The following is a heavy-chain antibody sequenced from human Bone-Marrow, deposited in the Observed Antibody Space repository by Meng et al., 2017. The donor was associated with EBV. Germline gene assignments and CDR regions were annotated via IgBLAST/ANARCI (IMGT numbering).Heavy chain of an antibody. V-gene: IGHV1-69*01. CDR3: ARDNGDTMTNPYFDY. D-gene: IGHD2-21*01. CDR1: GGNLNNFA. CDR2: IIPVLGAT. J-gene: IGHJ4*02. Sequence: QGRLGKSGAGVKRPGSSVRVSCKASGGNLNNFAINWVRQAPGEGLEWMGGIIPVLGATNYADNFQGRMKIIADESTNTAYMELSKLTPADTALYYCARDNGDTMTNPYFDYWGQGTLVTVSS.